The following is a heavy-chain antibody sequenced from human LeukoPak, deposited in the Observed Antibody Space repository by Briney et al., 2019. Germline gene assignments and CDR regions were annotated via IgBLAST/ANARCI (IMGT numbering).Heavy chain of an antibody. CDR1: GYTFTGYY. J-gene: IGHJ1*01. V-gene: IGHV1-2*02. CDR3: ARGQDYYYDSSGPTPYIHH. Sequence: ASVKVSCKASGYTFTGYYMHWVRQAPGQGLEWMGWINPNSGGTNYAQKFQGRVTMTRDTSISTAYMELSRLRSDDTAVYYCARGQDYYYDSSGPTPYIHHWGQGTPVTVSS. CDR2: INPNSGGT. D-gene: IGHD3-22*01.